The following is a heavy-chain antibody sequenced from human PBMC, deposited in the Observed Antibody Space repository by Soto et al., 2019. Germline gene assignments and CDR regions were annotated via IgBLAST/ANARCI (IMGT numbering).Heavy chain of an antibody. V-gene: IGHV3-23*01. CDR3: ARESEDLTSNFDY. Sequence: PGGSLRLSCAASGFPFSSYAMSWVRQAPGKGLEWVSGISGSGGLTYYADSVKGRFTISRDNAKNSLYLEMNSLRAEDTAVYYCARESEDLTSNFDYWGQGTLVTVSS. CDR1: GFPFSSYA. J-gene: IGHJ4*02. CDR2: ISGSGGLT.